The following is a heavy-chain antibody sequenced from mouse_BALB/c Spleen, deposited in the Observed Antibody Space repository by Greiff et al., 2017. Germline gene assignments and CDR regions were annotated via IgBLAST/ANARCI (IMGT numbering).Heavy chain of an antibody. CDR2: IRNKANGYTT. V-gene: IGHV7-3*02. CDR3: ARDSSYDY. D-gene: IGHD1-1*01. CDR1: GFTFTDYY. J-gene: IGHJ2*01. Sequence: EVKLMESGGGLVQPGGSLRLSCATSGFTFTDYYMSWVRQPPGKALEWLGFIRNKANGYTTEYSASVKGRFTISRDNSQSILYLQMNTLRAEDSATYYCARDSSYDYWGQGTTLTVSS.